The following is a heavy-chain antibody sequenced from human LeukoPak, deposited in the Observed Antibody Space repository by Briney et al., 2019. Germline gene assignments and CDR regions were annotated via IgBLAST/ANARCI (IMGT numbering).Heavy chain of an antibody. J-gene: IGHJ4*02. V-gene: IGHV4-59*12. CDR2: IYYSGST. Sequence: SETLSLTCTLSGGSISSYYWSWIRQPPGKGLEWIGYIYYSGSTNYNPSPKSRVTISVDTSKNQFSLKLSSVTAADTAVYYCARDFKGGEQLVPLDYWGQGTLVTVSS. CDR3: ARDFKGGEQLVPLDY. D-gene: IGHD6-13*01. CDR1: GGSISSYY.